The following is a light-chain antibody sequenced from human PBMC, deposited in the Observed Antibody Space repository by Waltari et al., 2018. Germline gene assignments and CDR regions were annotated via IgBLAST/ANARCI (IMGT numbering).Light chain of an antibody. V-gene: IGLV2-14*03. CDR2: DVT. Sequence: QSALTQPASVPGSPGQSITISCTGTSSAVGVYNYVSLFQQHPDKAPRLLIFDVTNRPSGVSNRFSGSKSGNTASLTISGLQAEDEADYYCSSYTSRATWVFGGGTRLAVL. J-gene: IGLJ3*02. CDR3: SSYTSRATWV. CDR1: SSAVGVYNY.